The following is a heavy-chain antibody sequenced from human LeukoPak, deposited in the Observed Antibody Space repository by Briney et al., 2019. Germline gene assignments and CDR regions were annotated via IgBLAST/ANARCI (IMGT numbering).Heavy chain of an antibody. J-gene: IGHJ5*02. CDR1: GFTFSSYE. V-gene: IGHV3-48*03. D-gene: IGHD2-21*01. CDR2: ISSSGSTI. Sequence: PGGSLRLSCAASGFTFSSYEMNWVRQAPGKGLEWVSYISSSGSTIYYADSVKGRFTISRDNAKNSLYLQMNSLRAEDTAVNYCASELGRTSSGGISWGQGTLVTVSS. CDR3: ASELGRTSSGGIS.